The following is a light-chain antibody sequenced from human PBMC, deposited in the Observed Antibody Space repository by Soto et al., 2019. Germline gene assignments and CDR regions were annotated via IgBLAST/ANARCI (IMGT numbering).Light chain of an antibody. V-gene: IGKV1-8*01. CDR1: QDISSY. CDR3: QHYYTYPPT. J-gene: IGKJ1*01. CDR2: AAS. Sequence: AIRMTQSPSSVSVSTGDRVTITCRASQDISSYLAWYQQRPGKAPKFLIYAASTLESGVPSRFTGSGSGTEFTLTISSLQYEHFATYYCQHYYTYPPTFGQGPKVDIK.